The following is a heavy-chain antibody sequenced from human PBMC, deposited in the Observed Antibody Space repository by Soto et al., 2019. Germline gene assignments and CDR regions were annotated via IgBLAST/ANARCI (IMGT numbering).Heavy chain of an antibody. Sequence: ASVKVSCKASGGTFSSYAISWVRQAPGQGLEWMGGIIPIFGTANYAQKFQGRVTITADKSTSTAYMELSSLRSEDTAVYYCARELDASVYYGSGSCSTQPYYFDYWGQGTLVTVPS. CDR1: GGTFSSYA. D-gene: IGHD3-10*01. CDR2: IIPIFGTA. CDR3: ARELDASVYYGSGSCSTQPYYFDY. J-gene: IGHJ4*02. V-gene: IGHV1-69*06.